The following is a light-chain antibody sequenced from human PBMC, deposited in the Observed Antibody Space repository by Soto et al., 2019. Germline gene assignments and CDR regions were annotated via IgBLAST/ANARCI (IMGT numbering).Light chain of an antibody. CDR3: QKYNSAPWT. Sequence: DIQLTQSPSSLSASVGDRVTITCRASQAISNYLAWYQQKPGKVPNLLMYGASALRSGVPSRFSGSGSGTDFTLTISSLQPEDVATYYCQKYNSAPWTFGQGTKVEIK. CDR2: GAS. J-gene: IGKJ1*01. V-gene: IGKV1-27*01. CDR1: QAISNY.